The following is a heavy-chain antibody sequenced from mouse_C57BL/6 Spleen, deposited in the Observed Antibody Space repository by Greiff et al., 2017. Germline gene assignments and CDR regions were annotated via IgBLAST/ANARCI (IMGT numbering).Heavy chain of an antibody. CDR2: IWGVGST. D-gene: IGHD2-3*01. CDR3: ASGNDGKGFAY. V-gene: IGHV2-6*01. Sequence: VMLVESGPGLVAPSPSLSITCTVSGFSLTSYGVDWVRQSPGKGLEWLGVIWGVGSTNYNSALKSRLSISKDNSKSQVFLKMNSLQTDDTDMYYCASGNDGKGFAYWGQGTLVTVSA. J-gene: IGHJ3*01. CDR1: GFSLTSYG.